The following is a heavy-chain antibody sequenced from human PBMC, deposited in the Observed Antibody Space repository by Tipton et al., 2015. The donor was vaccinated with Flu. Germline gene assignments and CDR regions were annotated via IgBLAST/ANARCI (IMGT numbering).Heavy chain of an antibody. D-gene: IGHD2-2*01. CDR1: GFTVSSNY. CDR2: IYSGGST. CDR3: ARGRGYCVTTTCLLPFDF. Sequence: SLRLSCVVSGFTVSSNYMTWARQAPGKWLEWVSVIYSGGSTKYADSVKGRFTISRDNSKNTLYLQMNSLRAEDTAVYYCARGRGYCVTTTCLLPFDFWGQGTLVTVSS. J-gene: IGHJ4*02. V-gene: IGHV3-53*01.